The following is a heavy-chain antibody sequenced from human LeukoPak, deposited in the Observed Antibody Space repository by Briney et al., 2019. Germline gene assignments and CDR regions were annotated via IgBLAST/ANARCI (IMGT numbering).Heavy chain of an antibody. CDR2: IYPTGSI. V-gene: IGHV4-4*07. J-gene: IGHJ4*02. CDR1: GGSISSYY. Sequence: SESLSLTCTVSGGSISSYYWSWIRQPAGKALEWIGRIYPTGSINYNPSLKSRVTMSVDTSKNQLSLKLTSLTAADTAVYFCARDPSTFSGYFDFWGQGTLVTVSS. D-gene: IGHD3-22*01. CDR3: ARDPSTFSGYFDF.